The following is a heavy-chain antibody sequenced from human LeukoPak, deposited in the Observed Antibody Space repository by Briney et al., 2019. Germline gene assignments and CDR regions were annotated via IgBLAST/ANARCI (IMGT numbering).Heavy chain of an antibody. CDR1: GGTFSSYA. CDR2: IIPIFGTA. CDR3: ARDRPLLLGVEDYYYYYMDV. D-gene: IGHD2/OR15-2a*01. J-gene: IGHJ6*03. Sequence: ASVKVSCKASGGTFSSYAISWVRQAPGQGLEWMGRIIPIFGTANYAQKFQGRVTITTDESTSTAYMELSSLRSEDTAVYYCARDRPLLLGVEDYYYYYMDVWGKGTTVTVSS. V-gene: IGHV1-69*05.